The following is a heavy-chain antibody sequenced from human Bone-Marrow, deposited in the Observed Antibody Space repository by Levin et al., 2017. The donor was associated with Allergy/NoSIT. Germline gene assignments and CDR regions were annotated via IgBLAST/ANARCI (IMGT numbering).Heavy chain of an antibody. Sequence: GGSLRLSCAGSGFIFSSYGMNWVRQAPGKGLEWVSGISGNIVNRYYADSVKGRFTVSRDNSKNTLYLQMNSLRVEDTAIYYCAKDRGFGSGTYGAFDFWGQGTMVTVSS. D-gene: IGHD3-10*01. CDR2: ISGNIVNR. CDR1: GFIFSSYG. CDR3: AKDRGFGSGTYGAFDF. J-gene: IGHJ3*01. V-gene: IGHV3-23*01.